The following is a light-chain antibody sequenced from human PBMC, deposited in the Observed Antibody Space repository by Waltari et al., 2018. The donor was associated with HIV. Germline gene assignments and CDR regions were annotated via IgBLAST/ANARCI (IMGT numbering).Light chain of an antibody. Sequence: EILLTQSPATLSLSPGERATLSCRASQTLARYLAWYQHKTGQAPRLLIDDTSNRAPGIAARFSGSGSGTDFTLTISGLEPEDSAIYYCHQRSKWPTFGGGTKVEI. CDR2: DTS. CDR3: HQRSKWPT. CDR1: QTLARY. V-gene: IGKV3-11*01. J-gene: IGKJ4*01.